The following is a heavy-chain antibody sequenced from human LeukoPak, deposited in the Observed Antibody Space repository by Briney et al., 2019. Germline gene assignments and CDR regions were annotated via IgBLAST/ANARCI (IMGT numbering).Heavy chain of an antibody. D-gene: IGHD1-1*01. CDR1: GYTFTSYD. Sequence: ASVKVSCKASGYTFTSYDINWVRQATGQGLEWMGWMNPNSGNTGYAQKFQGRVTMTRNTSISTAYMELSSLRSEDTAVYYCATRVSGRYVTLNWNEEDFWGQGTLVTVFS. J-gene: IGHJ4*02. V-gene: IGHV1-8*01. CDR3: ATRVSGRYVTLNWNEEDF. CDR2: MNPNSGNT.